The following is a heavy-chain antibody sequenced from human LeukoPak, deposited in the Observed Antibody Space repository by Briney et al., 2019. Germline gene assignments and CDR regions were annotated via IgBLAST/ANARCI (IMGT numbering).Heavy chain of an antibody. CDR1: GFTFSSYW. D-gene: IGHD3-9*01. CDR3: ARNILTGYYPYYYYYMDV. CDR2: IQQDGSEK. J-gene: IGHJ6*03. Sequence: GGSLRLSCAASGFTFSSYWMSWVRQAPGKGLEWVANIQQDGSEKYYVDSVKGRFTISRDTAKNSLYLQMNSLRAEDTAVYYCARNILTGYYPYYYYYMDVWGKGTTVTISS. V-gene: IGHV3-7*01.